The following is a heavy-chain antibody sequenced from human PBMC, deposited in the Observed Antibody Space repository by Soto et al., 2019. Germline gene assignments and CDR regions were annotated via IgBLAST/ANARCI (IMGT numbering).Heavy chain of an antibody. CDR2: IYYSGST. D-gene: IGHD3-10*01. CDR1: GGSISSYY. CDR3: ASITMVRGVIIDY. J-gene: IGHJ4*02. Sequence: QVQLQESGPGLVKPSETLSLTCTVSGGSISSYYWSWIRQPPGKGLEWIGYIYYSGSTNYNPSLKSRVTISVETSKNQFSLKLSSVTAADTAVYYCASITMVRGVIIDYWGQGTLVTVSS. V-gene: IGHV4-59*08.